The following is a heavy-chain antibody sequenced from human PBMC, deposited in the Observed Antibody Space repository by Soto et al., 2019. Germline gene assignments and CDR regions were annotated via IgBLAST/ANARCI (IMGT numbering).Heavy chain of an antibody. CDR3: ARDEPNYGDYDY. D-gene: IGHD4-17*01. CDR2: IWYDGSNK. V-gene: IGHV3-33*01. CDR1: GFTFSNYG. J-gene: IGHJ4*02. Sequence: GGSLRLSCAASGFTFSNYGMHWVRQAPGKGLEWVAVIWYDGSNKYYADSVKGRFTISRDNSKNTLYLQMNSLRAEDTAVYYCARDEPNYGDYDYWGQGTLVTVSS.